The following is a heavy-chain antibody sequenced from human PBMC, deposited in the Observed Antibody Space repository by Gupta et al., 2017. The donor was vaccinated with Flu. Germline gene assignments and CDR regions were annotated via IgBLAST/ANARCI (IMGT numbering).Heavy chain of an antibody. V-gene: IGHV3-33*01. CDR2: IWYDGSNK. Sequence: QVQLVESGGGVVQPGRSLRLSCAASGFTFSSYGMHWVRQAPGKGLEWVAVIWYDGSNKYYADSVKGRFTISRDNSKNTLYLQMNSLRAEDTAVYYCAREFRGELSLRVSGFDIWGQGTMVTVSS. CDR3: AREFRGELSLRVSGFDI. J-gene: IGHJ3*02. CDR1: GFTFSSYG. D-gene: IGHD3-16*02.